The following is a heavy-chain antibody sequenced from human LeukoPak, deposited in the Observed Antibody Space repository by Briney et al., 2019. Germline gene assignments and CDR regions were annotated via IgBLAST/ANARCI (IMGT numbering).Heavy chain of an antibody. D-gene: IGHD2-15*01. Sequence: GGSLRLSCAVSGLTFSNSAMSWVRQAPGKGLEWVSAISVGSDVIYYADSVKGRFAISRGNSKHTVYLQMDSLRAEDTAVYYCKLVVKDYYGMDVWGQGTTVTVSS. CDR1: GLTFSNSA. J-gene: IGHJ6*02. CDR2: ISVGSDVI. CDR3: KLVVKDYYGMDV. V-gene: IGHV3-23*01.